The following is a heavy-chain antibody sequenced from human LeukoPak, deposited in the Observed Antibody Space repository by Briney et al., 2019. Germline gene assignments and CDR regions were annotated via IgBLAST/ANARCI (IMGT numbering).Heavy chain of an antibody. CDR3: ARKNSGGWYFDY. CDR1: GGSISTYY. Sequence: PSETLSLTCTVSGGSISTYYYSWIRQHAGKGLEWIGRIYSSGSTNYNPSLKSRVTMSVETSKNQFSLILSSVTASDTAVYYCARKNSGGWYFDYWGQGALVTVSS. CDR2: IYSSGST. D-gene: IGHD6-19*01. J-gene: IGHJ4*02. V-gene: IGHV4-4*07.